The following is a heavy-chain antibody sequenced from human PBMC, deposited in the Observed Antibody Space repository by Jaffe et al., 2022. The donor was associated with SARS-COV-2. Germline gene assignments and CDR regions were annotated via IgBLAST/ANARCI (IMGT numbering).Heavy chain of an antibody. Sequence: EVQLVESGGGLVQPGRSLRLSCAASGFTFDDYAMHWVRQAPGKGLEWVSGISWNSGSIGYADSVKGRFTISRDNAKNSLYLQMNSLRAEDTALYYCAKDMGGSGSSDAFDIWGQGTMVTVSS. CDR2: ISWNSGSI. D-gene: IGHD3-10*01. J-gene: IGHJ3*02. CDR3: AKDMGGSGSSDAFDI. V-gene: IGHV3-9*01. CDR1: GFTFDDYA.